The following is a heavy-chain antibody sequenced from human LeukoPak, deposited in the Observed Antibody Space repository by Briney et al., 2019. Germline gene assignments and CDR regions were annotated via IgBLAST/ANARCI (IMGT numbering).Heavy chain of an antibody. D-gene: IGHD4-17*01. CDR1: CYSISSGFY. J-gene: IGHJ5*02. Sequence: KPSETLSPTCAVSCYSISSGFYWGWVRQPPRKGLEWIGNIYHSGSTYYNPSLKSRVTISVDTSKNHFSLKLSSVTAADTALYYCSRHDYGPFWFDPWGQGILVTVSS. V-gene: IGHV4-38-2*01. CDR2: IYHSGST. CDR3: SRHDYGPFWFDP.